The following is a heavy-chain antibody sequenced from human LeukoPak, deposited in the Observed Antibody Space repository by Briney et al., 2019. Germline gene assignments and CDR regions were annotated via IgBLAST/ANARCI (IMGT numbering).Heavy chain of an antibody. J-gene: IGHJ4*02. V-gene: IGHV3-30-3*01. D-gene: IGHD3-9*01. CDR3: AREHGVLRYFDWSLDY. Sequence: GRSLRLSCAASGFTFNSYAMHWVRQAPGKGLGWVAVISYDGGNKYYTDSVKGRFTISRDNSKNTLYLQMNSLRAEDTAVFYCAREHGVLRYFDWSLDYWGQGTLVTVSS. CDR2: ISYDGGNK. CDR1: GFTFNSYA.